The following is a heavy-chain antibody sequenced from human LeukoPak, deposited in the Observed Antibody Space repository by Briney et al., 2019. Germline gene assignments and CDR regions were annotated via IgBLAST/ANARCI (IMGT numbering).Heavy chain of an antibody. Sequence: SETLSLTCTVSVGPISSYYWSWIPQPPGKGVEWIGYIYCSRNYNYNPSLKSRVTISVDTSQNQFSLKLSSVTAADTAVYDGARDGGDYRGYYYYGMDVWGQGTTVTVSS. CDR2: IYCSRNY. CDR3: ARDGGDYRGYYYYGMDV. D-gene: IGHD4-17*01. CDR1: VGPISSYY. J-gene: IGHJ6*02. V-gene: IGHV4-59*01.